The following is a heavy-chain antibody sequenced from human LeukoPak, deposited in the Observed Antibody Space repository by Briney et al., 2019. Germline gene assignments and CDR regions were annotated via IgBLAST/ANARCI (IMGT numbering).Heavy chain of an antibody. CDR1: GFSFSSTW. D-gene: IGHD1-1*01. V-gene: IGHV3-7*03. Sequence: GGSLRLSCAASGFSFSSTWMTWVRQTPGKGLELVSNINIDGSQRYHAYSVEGRFTISRDNVKNTLYLQMNSLRAEDTAVYYCAKEGGGTAITRNYFDYWGQGTLVTVSS. CDR2: INIDGSQR. CDR3: AKEGGGTAITRNYFDY. J-gene: IGHJ4*02.